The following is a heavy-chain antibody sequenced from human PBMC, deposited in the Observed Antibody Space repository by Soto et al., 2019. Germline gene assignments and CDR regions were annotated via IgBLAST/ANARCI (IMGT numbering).Heavy chain of an antibody. CDR1: GFNFSSYA. Sequence: GGSLRLSCAASGFNFSSYAMSWVRQDQGKGLEWVSAISGSGGSTYYADSVKGRCTISRDNSKNTLYLQMNSLRAEDTAVYYCAKNVPSWAQGDGGNLTPFDYWGQGTLVTVSS. CDR3: AKNVPSWAQGDGGNLTPFDY. CDR2: ISGSGGST. J-gene: IGHJ4*02. D-gene: IGHD7-27*01. V-gene: IGHV3-23*01.